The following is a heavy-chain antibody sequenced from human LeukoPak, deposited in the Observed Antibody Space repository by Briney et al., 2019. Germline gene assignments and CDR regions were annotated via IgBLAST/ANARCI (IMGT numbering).Heavy chain of an antibody. J-gene: IGHJ5*02. CDR2: IYYSGST. CDR3: ARHFTIFGVVAWFDP. V-gene: IGHV4-59*08. D-gene: IGHD3-3*01. Sequence: SETLSLTCTVPGASISSYYWSWIRQPPGKGLEWIGYIYYSGSTNYNPSLKSRVTISVDTSKNQFSLKLSSVTAADTAVYYCARHFTIFGVVAWFDPWGQGTLVTVSS. CDR1: GASISSYY.